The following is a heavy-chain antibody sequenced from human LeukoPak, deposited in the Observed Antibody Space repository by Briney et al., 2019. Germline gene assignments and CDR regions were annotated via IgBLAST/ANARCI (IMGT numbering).Heavy chain of an antibody. CDR3: ARDNPIGVDAFDI. J-gene: IGHJ3*02. D-gene: IGHD3-16*01. V-gene: IGHV4-39*07. CDR1: GGSISSSSYY. CDR2: IYYSGST. Sequence: PSETLSLTCTVSGGSISSSSYYWGWIRQPPGKGLEWTGSIYYSGSTYYNPSLKSRVTISVDTSKNQFSLKLSSVTAADTAVYYCARDNPIGVDAFDIWGQGTMVTVSS.